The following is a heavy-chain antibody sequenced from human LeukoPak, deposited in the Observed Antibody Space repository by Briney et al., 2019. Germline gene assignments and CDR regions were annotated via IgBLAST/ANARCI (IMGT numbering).Heavy chain of an antibody. J-gene: IGHJ5*02. CDR2: IYHSGST. Sequence: SETLSLTCAVSGYSISSGYCWGWIRQPPGKGLEWIGSIYHSGSTYYNPSLKSRVTISVDTSKNQFSLKLSSVTAADTAVYYCARQEGYSSSSVTFNWFDPWGQGTLVTVSS. CDR3: ARQEGYSSSSVTFNWFDP. CDR1: GYSISSGYC. D-gene: IGHD6-6*01. V-gene: IGHV4-38-2*01.